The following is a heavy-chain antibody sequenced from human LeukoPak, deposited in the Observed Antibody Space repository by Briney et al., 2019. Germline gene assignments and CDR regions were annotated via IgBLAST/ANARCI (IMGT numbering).Heavy chain of an antibody. J-gene: IGHJ3*02. CDR2: ISSSGSTI. CDR3: ARDFPDCSSTSCYTNDAFDI. Sequence: GGSLRLSCAASGFTFSDYYMSWIRQAPGKGLEWVSYISSSGSTIYYADSVKDRFTISRDNAKNSLYLQMNSLRAEDTAVYYCARDFPDCSSTSCYTNDAFDIWGQGTMVTVSS. CDR1: GFTFSDYY. D-gene: IGHD2-2*02. V-gene: IGHV3-11*01.